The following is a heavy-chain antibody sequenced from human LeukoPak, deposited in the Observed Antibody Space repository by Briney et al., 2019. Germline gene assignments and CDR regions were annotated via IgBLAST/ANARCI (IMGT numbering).Heavy chain of an antibody. D-gene: IGHD2-15*01. V-gene: IGHV4-59*01. CDR1: GGSISSYY. J-gene: IGHJ3*02. CDR2: IYYSGST. Sequence: PSETLSLTCTVSGGSISSYYWSWIQQPPGKGLEWIGYIYYSGSTNYNPSLKSRVTISVDTSKNQFSLKLSSVTAADTAVYYCARVGSGGDAFDIWGQGTMVTVSS. CDR3: ARVGSGGDAFDI.